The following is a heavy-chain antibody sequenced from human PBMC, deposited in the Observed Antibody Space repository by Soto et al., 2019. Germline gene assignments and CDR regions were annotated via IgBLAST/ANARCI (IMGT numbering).Heavy chain of an antibody. CDR1: GGTFNRYA. J-gene: IGHJ5*01. V-gene: IGHV1-69*01. D-gene: IGHD3-10*01. CDR2: IIAMFRSA. CDR3: AREGGTNSGLGRGHPFES. Sequence: QVQLVQSGAEVKKSGSSVKVSCKASGGTFNRYAISWVRQAPGQGLEWMGGIIAMFRSANYAQKFQGRVTITADESTNTAYMEMSSLRSDDTAVYYCAREGGTNSGLGRGHPFESWGQGTRVTVSS.